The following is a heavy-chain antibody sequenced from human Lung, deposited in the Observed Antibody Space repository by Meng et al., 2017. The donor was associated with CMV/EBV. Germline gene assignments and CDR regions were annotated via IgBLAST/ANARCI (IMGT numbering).Heavy chain of an antibody. CDR2: IYYSGST. CDR1: GVPIRSSSYY. J-gene: IGHJ4*02. V-gene: IGHV4-39*07. CDR3: ARAWFKNRIAARPRGTTFDY. D-gene: IGHD6-6*01. Sequence: QLQLQESGPGLVKPSETLSLTCTASGVPIRSSSYYWGWIRQPPGKGLEWIGSIYYSGSTYYNPSLKSRVTISVDTSKNQFSLKLSSVTAADTAVYYCARAWFKNRIAARPRGTTFDYWGQGTLVTVSS.